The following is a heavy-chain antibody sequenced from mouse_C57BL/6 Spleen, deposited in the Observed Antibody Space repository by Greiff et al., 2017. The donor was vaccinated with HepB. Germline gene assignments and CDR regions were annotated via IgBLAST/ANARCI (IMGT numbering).Heavy chain of an antibody. CDR2: ISDGGSYT. CDR3: ARAPNYVGAMDY. CDR1: GFTFSSDA. J-gene: IGHJ4*01. Sequence: EVKLMESGGGLVKPGGSLKLSCAASGFTFSSDAMSWVRQTPEKRLEWVATISDGGSYTYYPDNVKGRFTISRDNAKNNLYLQMSHLKSEDTAMYYCARAPNYVGAMDYWGQGTSVTVSS. V-gene: IGHV5-4*03. D-gene: IGHD2-1*01.